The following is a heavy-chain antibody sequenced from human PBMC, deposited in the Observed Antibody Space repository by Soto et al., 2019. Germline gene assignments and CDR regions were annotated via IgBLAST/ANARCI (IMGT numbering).Heavy chain of an antibody. V-gene: IGHV4-30-2*01. CDR1: GGSFSSGGYS. Sequence: QLQLQESGSGLVKPSQTLSLTCAVSGGSFSSGGYSWSWIRQPPGKGLEWIGYIYHSGSTYYNPSLKSRVTISVDRSKNQFSLKLSSVTAADTAVYYCARGERVHGGDCFDYWGQGTLVTVSS. J-gene: IGHJ4*02. CDR3: ARGERVHGGDCFDY. D-gene: IGHD2-21*01. CDR2: IYHSGST.